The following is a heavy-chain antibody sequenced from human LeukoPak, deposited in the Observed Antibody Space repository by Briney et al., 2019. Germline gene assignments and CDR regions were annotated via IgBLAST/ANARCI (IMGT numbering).Heavy chain of an antibody. CDR3: ARHRYYYRSGSYYGAPYYMDV. J-gene: IGHJ6*03. V-gene: IGHV4-39*01. D-gene: IGHD3-10*01. Sequence: SETLSLTCTVSGGSISSSSYYWGWIRQPPGKGLEWIGSIYYSGSTYYNPSLKSRVTISVDTSKNHFSLKLSSVTAADTAVYYCARHRYYYRSGSYYGAPYYMDVWGKGTTVTISS. CDR1: GGSISSSSYY. CDR2: IYYSGST.